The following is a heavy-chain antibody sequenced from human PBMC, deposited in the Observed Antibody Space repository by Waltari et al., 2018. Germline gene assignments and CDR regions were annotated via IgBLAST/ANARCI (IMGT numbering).Heavy chain of an antibody. J-gene: IGHJ4*02. D-gene: IGHD3-10*01. Sequence: QLQLQESGPGLVKPSETLSLTCTVSGGSISSRIYYWGWIRQPPGKGLEWIGSAYHNGNTYSNPSLKRRVTILVDMSKNQFSLELSSVTAADTAVYYCARHGGQGSGSQSDYWGQGSLVTVSS. CDR1: GGSISSRIYY. V-gene: IGHV4-39*01. CDR3: ARHGGQGSGSQSDY. CDR2: AYHNGNT.